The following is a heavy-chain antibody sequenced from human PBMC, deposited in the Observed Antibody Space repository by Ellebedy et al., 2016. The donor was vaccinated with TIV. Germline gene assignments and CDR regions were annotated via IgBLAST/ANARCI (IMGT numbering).Heavy chain of an antibody. CDR3: ARHGDYGDGYFDY. J-gene: IGHJ4*02. CDR2: IFYSGST. CDR1: GFTFSSYP. Sequence: ESLKISXAASGFTFSSYPMTWIRQTPGKKLEWIGSIFYSGSTFYKPSLKNRVTISVDTSTNQFSLKLNSVTAADTAVYYCARHGDYGDGYFDYWGQGTLVTVAS. D-gene: IGHD4-17*01. V-gene: IGHV4-59*04.